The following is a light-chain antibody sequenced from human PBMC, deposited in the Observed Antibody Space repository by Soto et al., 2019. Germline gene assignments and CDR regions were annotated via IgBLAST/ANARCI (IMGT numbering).Light chain of an antibody. Sequence: EIVLTQSPGTLSLSPGERATLSCRASQSVSRSYLAWYQQKPGQAPRLLIYGASSRATGIPDRFSGSGSGRDFTLTISKMEPEDSAVYYCQQYHGSPPFTFGHGTKVDIK. J-gene: IGKJ3*01. CDR2: GAS. V-gene: IGKV3-20*01. CDR1: QSVSRSY. CDR3: QQYHGSPPFT.